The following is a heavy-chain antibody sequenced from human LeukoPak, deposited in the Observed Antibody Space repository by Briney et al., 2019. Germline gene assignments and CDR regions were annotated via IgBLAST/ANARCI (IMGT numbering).Heavy chain of an antibody. CDR2: IKSKTDGGTT. Sequence: PGGSLRLSCAASGFTFSDYWIDWVRQAPGKGLEWVGRIKSKTDGGTTDYAAPVKGRFTVSRDGSKNTLYLQMNSLKTEDTAVYYCTTLKTLGLLDYWGQGTLVTVSS. V-gene: IGHV3-15*01. D-gene: IGHD5/OR15-5a*01. J-gene: IGHJ4*02. CDR3: TTLKTLGLLDY. CDR1: GFTFSDYW.